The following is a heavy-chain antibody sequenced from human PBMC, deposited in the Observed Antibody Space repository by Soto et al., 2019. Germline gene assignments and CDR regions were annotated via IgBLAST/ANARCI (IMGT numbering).Heavy chain of an antibody. CDR3: AKDLKVVLRFLEWPTTPHYFDY. CDR2: ISGSGGST. CDR1: GFTFSSYA. Sequence: GGSLRLSCAASGFTFSSYAMSWVRQAPGKGLEWVSAISGSGGSTYYADSVKGRFTISRDNSKNTLYLQMNSLRAEDTAVYYCAKDLKVVLRFLEWPTTPHYFDYWGQGTLVTV. J-gene: IGHJ4*02. D-gene: IGHD3-3*01. V-gene: IGHV3-23*01.